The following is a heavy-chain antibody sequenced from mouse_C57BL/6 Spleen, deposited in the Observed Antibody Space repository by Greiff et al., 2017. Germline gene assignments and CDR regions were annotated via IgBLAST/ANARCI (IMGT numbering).Heavy chain of an antibody. J-gene: IGHJ1*03. CDR3: ARLGYYGSSYYWYFDV. Sequence: EVQRVESGPELVKPGASVKMSCKASGYTFTDYNMHWVKQSHGKSLEWIGYINPNNGGTSYNQKFKGKATLTVNKSSSTAYMALRSLTSEDSAVYYCARLGYYGSSYYWYFDVWGTGTTVTVSS. CDR1: GYTFTDYN. CDR2: INPNNGGT. D-gene: IGHD1-1*01. V-gene: IGHV1-22*01.